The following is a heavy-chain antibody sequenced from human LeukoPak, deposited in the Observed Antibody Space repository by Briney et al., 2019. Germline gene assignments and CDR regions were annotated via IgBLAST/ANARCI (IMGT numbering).Heavy chain of an antibody. CDR2: ISAYNGNT. J-gene: IGHJ5*02. Sequence: ASVKVSCKASGYTFTSYGISWVRQAPGQGLEWMGWISAYNGNTNYAQKLQGRVTMTTDTSTSTAYMELRSLRFDDTAVYYCARDTELLWFGESPRGWFDPWGQGTLVTVSS. D-gene: IGHD3-10*01. V-gene: IGHV1-18*01. CDR1: GYTFTSYG. CDR3: ARDTELLWFGESPRGWFDP.